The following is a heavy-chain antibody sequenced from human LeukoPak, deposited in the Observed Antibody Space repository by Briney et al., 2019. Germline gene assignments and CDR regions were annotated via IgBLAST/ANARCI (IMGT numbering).Heavy chain of an antibody. CDR2: MNPNSGNT. J-gene: IGHJ4*02. D-gene: IGHD1-26*01. V-gene: IGHV1-8*01. Sequence: VASVKVSCKASGYTFTSYDINWVRQATGQGLEWMGWMNPNSGNTGYAQKFQGRVTMTRNTSISTAYMELSSLRSEDTAVYYCARVSDSGSYYGYWGQGTLVTVSS. CDR3: ARVSDSGSYYGY. CDR1: GYTFTSYD.